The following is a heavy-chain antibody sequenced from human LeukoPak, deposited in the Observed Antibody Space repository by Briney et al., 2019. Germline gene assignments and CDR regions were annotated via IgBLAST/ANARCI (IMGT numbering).Heavy chain of an antibody. Sequence: GGSLRLSRAASGFTFSSYSMNWVRQAPGKGLEWVSSISSSSSYIYYADSVKGRFTISRDNAKNSLYLQMNSLRAEDTAVYYCARMGVTNFDYWGQGTLVTVSS. CDR1: GFTFSSYS. D-gene: IGHD2-21*02. CDR2: ISSSSSYI. CDR3: ARMGVTNFDY. V-gene: IGHV3-21*01. J-gene: IGHJ4*02.